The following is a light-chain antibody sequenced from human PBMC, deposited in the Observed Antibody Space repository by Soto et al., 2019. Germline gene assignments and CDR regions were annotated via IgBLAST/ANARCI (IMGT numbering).Light chain of an antibody. V-gene: IGKV3-11*01. CDR2: GAS. J-gene: IGKJ5*01. CDR3: QQRSNWPPIT. CDR1: QSVSSY. Sequence: EIVFTQYPSTLSLSPPERSTLSCRASQSVSSYLAWYQQKPGQAPRLVIYGASNRATGIPARFSGSGSGTDFTLTISSLEPEDFAVYYCQQRSNWPPITFGQGTRLEIK.